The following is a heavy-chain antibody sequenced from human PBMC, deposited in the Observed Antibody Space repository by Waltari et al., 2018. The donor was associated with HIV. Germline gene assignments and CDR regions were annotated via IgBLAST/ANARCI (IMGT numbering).Heavy chain of an antibody. V-gene: IGHV1-3*01. Sequence: QVHLVQSGTEVKRPGASVTVSCRASGYSFTDFAVHLVRQVPGQSLEWMGWINAETGNTKLSHKFEDRVVFDKDTSASTVYMELRRLRSEDTAVFYCASGFRETAMDIDFWGQGTLVTVSS. CDR3: ASGFRETAMDIDF. CDR2: INAETGNT. J-gene: IGHJ4*02. D-gene: IGHD5-18*01. CDR1: GYSFTDFA.